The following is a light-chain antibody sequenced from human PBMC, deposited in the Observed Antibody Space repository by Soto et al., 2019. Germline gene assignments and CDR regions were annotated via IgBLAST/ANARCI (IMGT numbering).Light chain of an antibody. CDR2: GAS. Sequence: EIVMTQSPATLSVSPCERATLSASASQSVSSNLAWYQQKPGQAPRLLIYGASTRATGIPARFSGSGSGTEFTLTISSLQSEDFAVYSCQQYNNWPKTFGQGTKVDIK. CDR3: QQYNNWPKT. CDR1: QSVSSN. V-gene: IGKV3-15*01. J-gene: IGKJ1*01.